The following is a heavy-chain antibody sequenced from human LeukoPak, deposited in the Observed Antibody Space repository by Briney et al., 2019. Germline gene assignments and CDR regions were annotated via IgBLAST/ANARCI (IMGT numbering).Heavy chain of an antibody. CDR1: GYTFTSYG. CDR3: ARASDSSGWYGGGGMDDY. J-gene: IGHJ4*02. Sequence: ASVKVSCKASGYTFTSYGISWVRQAPGQGLEWMGWVSAYNGNTNYAQKLQGRVTMTTDTSTSTAYMELRSLRSDDTAVYYCARASDSSGWYGGGGMDDYWGQGTLVTVSS. CDR2: VSAYNGNT. V-gene: IGHV1-18*01. D-gene: IGHD6-19*01.